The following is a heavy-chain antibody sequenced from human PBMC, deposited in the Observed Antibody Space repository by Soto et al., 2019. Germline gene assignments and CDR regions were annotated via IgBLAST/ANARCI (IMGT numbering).Heavy chain of an antibody. D-gene: IGHD2-21*02. CDR2: ISVSVGST. V-gene: IGHV3-23*01. CDR3: AKRDVPDSRSNAYFYDH. J-gene: IGHJ4*02. CDR1: GFPFGPST. Sequence: EVQLLESGGGLVQPGGSLTLSCGVSGFPFGPSTMSWVRQAPGKGLEWVSTISVSVGSTYYADSVQGRFTVSSDISDTTLFLQMTRLTAEDTAVYFCAKRDVPDSRSNAYFYDHWGRGVLVTVSS.